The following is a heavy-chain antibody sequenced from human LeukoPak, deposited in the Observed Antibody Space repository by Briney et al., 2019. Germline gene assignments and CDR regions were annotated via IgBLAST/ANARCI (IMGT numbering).Heavy chain of an antibody. CDR3: ARLQGIFWSGYPGAFDI. Sequence: EASVKVSCKASGYTFTSYDINWVRQATGQGLEWMGWISAYNGNTNYAQKLQGRVTMTTDTSTSTAYMELRSLRSDDTAVYYCARLQGIFWSGYPGAFDIWGQGTMVTVSS. V-gene: IGHV1-18*01. J-gene: IGHJ3*02. CDR1: GYTFTSYD. D-gene: IGHD3-3*01. CDR2: ISAYNGNT.